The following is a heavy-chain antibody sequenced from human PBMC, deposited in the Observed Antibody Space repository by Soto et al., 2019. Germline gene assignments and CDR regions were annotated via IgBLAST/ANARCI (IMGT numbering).Heavy chain of an antibody. CDR3: AKWGRGSGDSAEYSQR. CDR1: GFTFSDYG. D-gene: IGHD3-16*01. V-gene: IGHV3-30*18. Sequence: GGSLRLSCAASGFTFSDYGMHWVRQAPGKGPEWVAVITYDGSYISYIDSVKGRFTISRDDSKNTLYLQMNRLRTEDSAVYYCAKWGRGSGDSAEYSQRRRHGTLVTV. CDR2: ITYDGSYI. J-gene: IGHJ1*01.